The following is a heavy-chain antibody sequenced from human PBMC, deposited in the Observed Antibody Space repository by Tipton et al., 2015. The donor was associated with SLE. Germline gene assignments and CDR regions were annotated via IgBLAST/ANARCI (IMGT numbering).Heavy chain of an antibody. CDR2: LRQDAVET. CDR3: ARMGGTGYSSSWSNS. V-gene: IGHV3-7*01. CDR1: GFIFSSYW. D-gene: IGHD6-13*01. J-gene: IGHJ5*01. Sequence: SLRLSCAGSGFIFSSYWMSWVRHAPGKGLEWVANLRQDAVETYYMDSVKGRFSIFRDNDRNSVYLQMNSLRAEDTAIYYCARMGGTGYSSSWSNSWGQGIQVTVSS.